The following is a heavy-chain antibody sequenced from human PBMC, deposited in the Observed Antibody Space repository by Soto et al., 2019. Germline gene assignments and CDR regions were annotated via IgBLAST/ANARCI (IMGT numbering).Heavy chain of an antibody. D-gene: IGHD2-21*02. CDR3: ARDRLFNCGGDCYHYGMDV. V-gene: IGHV3-74*01. CDR2: INSDGSST. Sequence: GGSLRLSCAASGFTFSSYWMHWVRQAPGKGLVWVSRINSDGSSTSYADSVKGRFTISRDNAKNTLYLQMNSLRAEDTAVYYCARDRLFNCGGDCYHYGMDVWGQGTTVTVSS. J-gene: IGHJ6*02. CDR1: GFTFSSYW.